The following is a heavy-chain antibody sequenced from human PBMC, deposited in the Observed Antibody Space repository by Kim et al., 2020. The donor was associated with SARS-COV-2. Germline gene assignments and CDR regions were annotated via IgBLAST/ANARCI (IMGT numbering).Heavy chain of an antibody. CDR2: ISGSGGGT. J-gene: IGHJ4*02. CDR3: AKHGRASETMFRGVTDY. V-gene: IGHV3-23*01. CDR1: GFIFSNYA. Sequence: GGSLRLSCAASGFIFSNYAMSWVRQAPGKGLEWVSAISGSGGGTYYADSVKGRFTISRDSSKNTLYLQMNSLRAEDTAVYYCAKHGRASETMFRGVTDYWGQGALVTVSS. D-gene: IGHD3-10*01.